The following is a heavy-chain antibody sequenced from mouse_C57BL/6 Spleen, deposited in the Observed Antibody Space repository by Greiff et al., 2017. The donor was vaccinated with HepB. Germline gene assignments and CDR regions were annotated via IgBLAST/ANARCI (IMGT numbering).Heavy chain of an antibody. V-gene: IGHV1-55*01. Sequence: QVQLKQPGAELVKPGASVKMSCKASGYTFTSYWITWVKQRPGQGLEWIGDIYPGSGSTNYNEKFKSKATLTVDTSSSTAYMQLSSLTSEDSAVYYCARYYDYEYYFDYWGQGTTLTVSS. CDR1: GYTFTSYW. D-gene: IGHD2-4*01. CDR3: ARYYDYEYYFDY. J-gene: IGHJ2*01. CDR2: IYPGSGST.